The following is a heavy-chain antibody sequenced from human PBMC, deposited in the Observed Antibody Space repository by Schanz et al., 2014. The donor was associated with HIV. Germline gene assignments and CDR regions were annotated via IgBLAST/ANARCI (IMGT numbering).Heavy chain of an antibody. D-gene: IGHD2-8*01. J-gene: IGHJ4*02. V-gene: IGHV1-8*02. CDR2: MNPRSGNT. CDR3: TRGARDCRNGVCGGTYFDY. Sequence: QVQLVQSGAGVKKPGASVRVSCKASGYTFSSNDINWVRQASGQGLEWVGWMNPRSGNTGYAQKFQGRVTLTRNTSLTTAYMELSSLTSDDTAVYYCTRGARDCRNGVCGGTYFDYWGQGTLVTVSS. CDR1: GYTFSSND.